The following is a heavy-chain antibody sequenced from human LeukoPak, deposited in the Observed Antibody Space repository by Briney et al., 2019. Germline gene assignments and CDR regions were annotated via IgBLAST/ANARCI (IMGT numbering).Heavy chain of an antibody. J-gene: IGHJ3*02. CDR1: GFTFDDYA. CDR3: AKDMGYSGSPYAFDI. CDR2: ISWNSGSI. V-gene: IGHV3-9*01. D-gene: IGHD1-26*01. Sequence: GRSLRLPCAASGFTFDDYAMHWVRQAPGKGLEWVSGISWNSGSIGYADSVKGRFTISRDNAKNSLYLQMNSLRAEDTALYYCAKDMGYSGSPYAFDIWGQGTMVTVSS.